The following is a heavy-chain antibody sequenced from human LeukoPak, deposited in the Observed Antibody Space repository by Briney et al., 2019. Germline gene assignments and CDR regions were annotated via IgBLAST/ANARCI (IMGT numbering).Heavy chain of an antibody. J-gene: IGHJ6*02. D-gene: IGHD6-6*01. Sequence: PSETLSLTCTVSGGSISTSTYYWGWIRQPPGKGLEWIGYIYYSGSTDYNPSLKSRVTISVDTSKNQFSLKLSSVTAADTAVYYCARGNIAARLGGVWGQGTTVTVSS. CDR1: GGSISTSTYY. V-gene: IGHV4-61*05. CDR2: IYYSGST. CDR3: ARGNIAARLGGV.